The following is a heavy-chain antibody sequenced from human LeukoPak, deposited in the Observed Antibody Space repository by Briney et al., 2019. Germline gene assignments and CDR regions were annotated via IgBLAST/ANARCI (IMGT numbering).Heavy chain of an antibody. V-gene: IGHV1-2*02. J-gene: IGHJ5*02. Sequence: ASVKVSCKASGYTFTSYDINWVRQAPGQGLEWMGWINPNSGGTNYAQKFQGRVTMTRDTSISTAYMELSRLRSDDTAVYYCARELHIYDFWSGYPFDPWGQGTLVTVSS. D-gene: IGHD3-3*01. CDR3: ARELHIYDFWSGYPFDP. CDR2: INPNSGGT. CDR1: GYTFTSYD.